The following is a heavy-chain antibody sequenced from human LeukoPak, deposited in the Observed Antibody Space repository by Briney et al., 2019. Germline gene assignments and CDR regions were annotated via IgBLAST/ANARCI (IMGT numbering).Heavy chain of an antibody. Sequence: ASVKVSCKASGYTFTGYYMHWVRQAPGQVLEWMGWINPNSGGTNYAQKFQGRVTMTRDTSISTAYMELSRLRSDDTAVYYCARAVPYYSDSSGYFATPQTWDYWGQGTLVTVSS. D-gene: IGHD3-22*01. CDR2: INPNSGGT. CDR1: GYTFTGYY. J-gene: IGHJ4*02. V-gene: IGHV1-2*02. CDR3: ARAVPYYSDSSGYFATPQTWDY.